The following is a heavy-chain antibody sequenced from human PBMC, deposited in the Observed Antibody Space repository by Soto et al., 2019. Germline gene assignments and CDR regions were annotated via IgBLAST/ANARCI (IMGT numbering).Heavy chain of an antibody. J-gene: IGHJ4*02. CDR1: GFTYTRYS. Sequence: GGSLRLSCAASGFTYTRYSMNWVRQAPGKGLEWASSISSTTNYIYYGDSMKGRFTISRDNAKNSLYLEMNSLRAEDTAVYYCARESEDLTSNFDYWGQGTLVTVSS. V-gene: IGHV3-21*06. CDR3: ARESEDLTSNFDY. CDR2: ISSTTNYI.